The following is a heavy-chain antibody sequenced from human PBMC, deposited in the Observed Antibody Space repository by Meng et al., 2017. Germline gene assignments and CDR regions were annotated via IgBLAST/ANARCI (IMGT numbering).Heavy chain of an antibody. J-gene: IGHJ4*02. CDR1: GGASSSSNW. V-gene: IGHV4-4*03. CDR3: ARIGDWGSTRYFDY. CDR2: IYHSGST. D-gene: IGHD7-27*01. Sequence: QWPLQEPGPGPVKPPGTLAPTCAVLGGASSSSNWWSWVRQPPGKGLEWIGEIYHSGSTNYNPSLKSRVTISVDKSKNQFSLKLSSVTAADTAVYYCARIGDWGSTRYFDYWGQGTLVTVSS.